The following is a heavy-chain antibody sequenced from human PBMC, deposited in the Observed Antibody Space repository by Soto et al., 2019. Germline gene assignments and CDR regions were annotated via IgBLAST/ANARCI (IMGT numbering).Heavy chain of an antibody. CDR3: ARDLAPWYGCNSLSLDY. V-gene: IGHV1-69*12. CDR2: IIPMFGTT. Sequence: QVQLVQSGAEVKKPGSSVKVSCKASGGTFSTYGINWVRQAPGQGLEWMGGIIPMFGTTNYAQKFQGRVTTTADESTSTAYMELSSLRSEDTAVYYCARDLAPWYGCNSLSLDYWGQGTLVTVSS. D-gene: IGHD2-15*01. CDR1: GGTFSTYG. J-gene: IGHJ4*02.